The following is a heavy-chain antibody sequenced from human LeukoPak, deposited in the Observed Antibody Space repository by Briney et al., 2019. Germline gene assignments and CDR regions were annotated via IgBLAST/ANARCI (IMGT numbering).Heavy chain of an antibody. D-gene: IGHD6-13*01. Sequence: GGSLRLSCSASGFTFSSYGIHWVRQAPGKGLEWVAVVSSDGSIKYNADSVKGRFTISRDTSKNTVYLQMNSLGAEDTAFYYCARGYSSSWLGYFDYWGQGTLVTVSS. CDR1: GFTFSSYG. CDR2: VSSDGSIK. CDR3: ARGYSSSWLGYFDY. J-gene: IGHJ4*02. V-gene: IGHV3-30*03.